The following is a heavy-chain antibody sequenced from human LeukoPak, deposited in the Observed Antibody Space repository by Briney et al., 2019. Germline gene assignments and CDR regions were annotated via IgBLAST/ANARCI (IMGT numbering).Heavy chain of an antibody. Sequence: GESLKISCKCSGYSFSRYWIARVRQMPGKGLEWMGIIYPGDSDTRYSPSFQGQVTISADKSISTAYLQWSSPKASDTAMYYCARGKFVDFDYWGQGTLVTVSS. CDR3: ARGKFVDFDY. J-gene: IGHJ4*02. CDR1: GYSFSRYW. V-gene: IGHV5-51*01. D-gene: IGHD2-21*01. CDR2: IYPGDSDT.